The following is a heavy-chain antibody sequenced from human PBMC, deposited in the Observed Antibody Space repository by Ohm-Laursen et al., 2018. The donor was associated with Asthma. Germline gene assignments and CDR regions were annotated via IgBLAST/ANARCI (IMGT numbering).Heavy chain of an antibody. Sequence: SLRLSCTASGFTFSSFAMHWVRQAPGKGLEWVTIITSDGSWTSYADSVKGRFTISRDNSKSTLYMQMNSLRAEDTAVYYCARRDFSGGDPNAAFDIWGQGAMVTVSS. CDR1: GFTFSSFA. CDR3: ARRDFSGGDPNAAFDI. D-gene: IGHD2-21*02. V-gene: IGHV3-30-3*01. J-gene: IGHJ3*02. CDR2: ITSDGSWT.